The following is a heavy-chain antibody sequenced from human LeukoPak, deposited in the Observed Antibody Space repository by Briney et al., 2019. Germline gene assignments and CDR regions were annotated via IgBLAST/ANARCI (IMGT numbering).Heavy chain of an antibody. D-gene: IGHD4-23*01. CDR1: GFTFSNAW. CDR2: ISTSGGTI. Sequence: GGSLRLSCAASGFTFSNAWMNWVRQAPGKGLEWVSYISTSGGTIYYADSVKGRFTISRDNAKNSLYLQMNSLRAEDTAVYYCARDSYYGGTQDYWGQGTLVTVSS. J-gene: IGHJ4*02. CDR3: ARDSYYGGTQDY. V-gene: IGHV3-48*04.